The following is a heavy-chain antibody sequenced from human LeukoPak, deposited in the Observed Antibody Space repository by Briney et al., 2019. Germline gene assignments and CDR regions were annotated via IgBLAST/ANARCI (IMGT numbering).Heavy chain of an antibody. V-gene: IGHV4-59*01. Sequence: SETLSLTCTVSGGSISSYYWSWIRQPPGKGLEWIGYIYYSGSTNYNPSLKSRVTISVDTSKNQFSLKLSSVTAADTAVYYCATLLNSSSWMWLDPWGQGTLVTVSS. CDR1: GGSISSYY. CDR2: IYYSGST. CDR3: ATLLNSSSWMWLDP. J-gene: IGHJ5*02. D-gene: IGHD6-13*01.